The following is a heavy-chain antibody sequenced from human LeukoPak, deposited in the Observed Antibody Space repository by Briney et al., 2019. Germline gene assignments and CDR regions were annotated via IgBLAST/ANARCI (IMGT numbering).Heavy chain of an antibody. CDR1: GYFISSGYY. D-gene: IGHD3-10*01. V-gene: IGHV4-38-2*01. CDR3: ARVGGWFGELLYYYYYMDV. J-gene: IGHJ6*03. CDR2: IYHSGST. Sequence: SETLSLTCAVSGYFISSGYYWGWIRQPPEKGLEWIGSIYHSGSTYYNPSLKSRVTISVDTSKNQFSLKLSSVTAADTAVYYCARVGGWFGELLYYYYYMDVWGKGTTVTVSS.